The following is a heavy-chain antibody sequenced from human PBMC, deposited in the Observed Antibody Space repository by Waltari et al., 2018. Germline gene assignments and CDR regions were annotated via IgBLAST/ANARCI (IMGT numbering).Heavy chain of an antibody. CDR1: GYTLTDLS. V-gene: IGHV1-24*01. J-gene: IGHJ4*02. CDR3: ATPQGGSGVFDY. CDR2: FDPEDGET. D-gene: IGHD3-10*01. Sequence: QVQLVQSGAEVKKPGASVKVSCKVSGYTLTDLSMHWVRQAPGKGLEWMGGFDPEDGETIYAKKFQGRVTMTEDTSTDTAYMGLSSLGSEDTAVDYFATPQGGSGVFDYWGQGTLVTVSS.